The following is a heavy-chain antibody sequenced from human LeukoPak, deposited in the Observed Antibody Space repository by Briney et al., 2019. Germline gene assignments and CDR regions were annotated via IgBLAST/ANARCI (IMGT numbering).Heavy chain of an antibody. CDR1: GGSISSDY. D-gene: IGHD6-13*01. CDR3: ARGPTLQYSSSWYGGGFDY. J-gene: IGHJ4*02. Sequence: SETLSLTCTVSGGSISSDYWSWIRQPPGKGLEWIGYIYYSGSTNYNPSLRSRVTISVDTSKNQFSLKLSSVTAADTAVYYCARGPTLQYSSSWYGGGFDYWGQGTLVTVSS. CDR2: IYYSGST. V-gene: IGHV4-59*01.